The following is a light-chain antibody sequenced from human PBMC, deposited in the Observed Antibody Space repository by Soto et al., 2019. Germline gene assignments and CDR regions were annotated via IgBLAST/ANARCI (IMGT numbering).Light chain of an antibody. Sequence: NFMLTQPHSVSASPGKTVTISCTRSSGSIANSYVKWYQQRPGSSPTTVIYENNQRPSGVPDRFSGSIDSSSNSASLTISGLQTEDEADYYCQSYDNNNQVFGGGTKLTVL. J-gene: IGLJ2*01. V-gene: IGLV6-57*01. CDR2: ENN. CDR1: SGSIANSY. CDR3: QSYDNNNQV.